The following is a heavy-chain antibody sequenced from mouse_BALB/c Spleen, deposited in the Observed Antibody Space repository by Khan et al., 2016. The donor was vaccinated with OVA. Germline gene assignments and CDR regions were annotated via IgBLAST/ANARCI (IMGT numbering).Heavy chain of an antibody. J-gene: IGHJ2*01. CDR1: GYTFTNYW. CDR2: IYPSDSYI. Sequence: QVQLQQPGAELVRPGASVKLSCKASGYTFTNYWINWVKQRPGQGLEWIGNIYPSDSYINYHQNFKDKATLTVAKSSRTAYMQLSSPTSEDSAVLYCTRGVGYFDDWGQGTTRT. V-gene: IGHV1-69*02. CDR3: TRGVGYFDD. D-gene: IGHD1-3*01.